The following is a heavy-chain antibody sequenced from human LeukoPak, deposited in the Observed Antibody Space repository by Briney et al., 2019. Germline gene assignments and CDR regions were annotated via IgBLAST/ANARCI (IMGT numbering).Heavy chain of an antibody. V-gene: IGHV4-34*01. D-gene: IGHD1-26*01. CDR1: GGSFSGYY. J-gene: IGHJ4*02. CDR3: ARHVLMGATKDY. Sequence: SETLSLTCAVYGGSFSGYYWSWIRQPPGKGLEWIGEINHSGSTNYNPSLKSRVTISVDTSKNQFSLKLSSVTAADTAVYYCARHVLMGATKDYWGQGTLVTVSS. CDR2: INHSGST.